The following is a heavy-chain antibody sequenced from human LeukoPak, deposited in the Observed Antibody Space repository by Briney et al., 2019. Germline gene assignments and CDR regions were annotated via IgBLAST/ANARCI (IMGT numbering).Heavy chain of an antibody. CDR3: ARDLTGGIAAAGDWFDP. V-gene: IGHV1-2*06. CDR2: INPDSGDT. CDR1: GYTFSGYY. Sequence: GASVKVSCKASGYTFSGYYIHWVRQAPGQGLEWMGRINPDSGDTNYVRKFLGRLTMTRDTSISTAYLEVSSLRPDDTAMYYCARDLTGGIAAAGDWFDPWGQGTLVTVSS. J-gene: IGHJ5*02. D-gene: IGHD6-13*01.